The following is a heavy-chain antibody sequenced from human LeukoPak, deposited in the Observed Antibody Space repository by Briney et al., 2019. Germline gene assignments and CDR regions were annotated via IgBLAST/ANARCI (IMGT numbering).Heavy chain of an antibody. CDR3: ARDLGGYVDY. V-gene: IGHV3-66*02. CDR1: GFTVSSNY. CDR2: IYSGGST. J-gene: IGHJ4*02. Sequence: GGPLRLSWAASGFTVSSNYMSWVRQAPGKGLEWFSVIYSGGSTYYADSVKGRFTISRDNSKNTLYLQMNSLRAEDTAVYYCARDLGGYVDYWGQGTLVTVSS. D-gene: IGHD3-16*01.